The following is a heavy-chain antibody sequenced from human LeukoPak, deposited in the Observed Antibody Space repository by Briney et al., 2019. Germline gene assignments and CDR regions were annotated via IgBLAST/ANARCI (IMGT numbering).Heavy chain of an antibody. CDR3: ARGRRPIATTDTMEYFDY. D-gene: IGHD6-13*01. J-gene: IGHJ4*02. V-gene: IGHV1-2*04. Sequence: GASVKVSCKASGYTFTGYYMHWVRQAPGQGLEWMGWINPNSGGTNYAQKFQGWVTMTRDTSISTAYMELSSLRSEDTAVYYCARGRRPIATTDTMEYFDYWGQGTLVTVSS. CDR2: INPNSGGT. CDR1: GYTFTGYY.